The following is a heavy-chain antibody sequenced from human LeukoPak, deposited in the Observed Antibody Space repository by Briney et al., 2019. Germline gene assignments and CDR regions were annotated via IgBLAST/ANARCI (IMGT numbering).Heavy chain of an antibody. CDR1: GYTLTELS. CDR2: FDPEDGET. CDR3: AIVVARGEQWLDQGYFDY. V-gene: IGHV1-24*01. D-gene: IGHD6-19*01. Sequence: GASVKVSCKVSGYTLTELSMHWVRQAPGKGLEWMGGFDPEDGETIYAQEFQGRVTMTEDTSTDTAYMELSSLRSEDTAVYYCAIVVARGEQWLDQGYFDYWGQGTLVTVSS. J-gene: IGHJ4*02.